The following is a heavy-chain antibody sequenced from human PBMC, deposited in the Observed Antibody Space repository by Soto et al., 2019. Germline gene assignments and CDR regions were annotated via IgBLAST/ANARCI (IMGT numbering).Heavy chain of an antibody. J-gene: IGHJ4*02. CDR1: GGSISSGGYS. D-gene: IGHD3-22*01. CDR3: ARATYYYDSSGYSDRVLDY. CDR2: IYHSGST. V-gene: IGHV4-30-2*01. Sequence: PSETLSLTCAVSGGSISSGGYSWSWIRQPPGKGLEWIGYIYHSGSTYYNPSLKSRVTISEDRSKNQFSLKLNSVTAADTAVYYCARATYYYDSSGYSDRVLDYWGQGTLVTVSS.